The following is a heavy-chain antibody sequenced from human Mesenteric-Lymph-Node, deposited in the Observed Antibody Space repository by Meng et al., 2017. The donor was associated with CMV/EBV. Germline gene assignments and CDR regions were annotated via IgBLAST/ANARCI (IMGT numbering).Heavy chain of an antibody. CDR1: GFTLSSYW. CDR2: IKQDGSEK. Sequence: GESLKISCAASGFTLSSYWMSWVRQAPGKGLEWVANIKQDGSEKYYVDSVKGRFTISRDNAKNSLYLQMNSLRAEDTAVYYCARDFVTDCSSTSCYILEATYYYGMDVWGQGTTVTVSS. D-gene: IGHD2-2*02. J-gene: IGHJ6*02. CDR3: ARDFVTDCSSTSCYILEATYYYGMDV. V-gene: IGHV3-7*01.